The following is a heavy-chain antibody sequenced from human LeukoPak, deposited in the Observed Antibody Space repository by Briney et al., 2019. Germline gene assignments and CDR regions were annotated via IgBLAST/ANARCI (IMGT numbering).Heavy chain of an antibody. CDR2: IFTSGST. D-gene: IGHD3-10*01. V-gene: IGHV4-4*07. Sequence: KSSETLSLTYSVSSGSISNFHWSWIRQPAGKGLEWIGRIFTSGSTNYHPSLKSRVTISVDTSKNQFSLKLSSVTAADTAVYYCARDLYDSGSNFDYWGQGTLVTVSS. CDR3: ARDLYDSGSNFDY. J-gene: IGHJ4*02. CDR1: SGSISNFH.